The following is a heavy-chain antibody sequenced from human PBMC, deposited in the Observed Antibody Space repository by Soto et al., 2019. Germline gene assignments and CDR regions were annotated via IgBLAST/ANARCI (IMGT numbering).Heavy chain of an antibody. V-gene: IGHV3-30-3*01. CDR2: ISYDGSNK. D-gene: IGHD3-22*01. CDR3: ARDIYYDSSGYPYYYYYYGMDV. J-gene: IGHJ6*02. CDR1: GFTFSSYA. Sequence: QVQLVESGGGVVQPGRSLRLSCAASGFTFSSYAMHWVRQAPGKGLEWVAVISYDGSNKYYADSVKGRFTISRDNSKNTLYLQMTSLRAEDTAVYYCARDIYYDSSGYPYYYYYYGMDVWGQGTTVTVSS.